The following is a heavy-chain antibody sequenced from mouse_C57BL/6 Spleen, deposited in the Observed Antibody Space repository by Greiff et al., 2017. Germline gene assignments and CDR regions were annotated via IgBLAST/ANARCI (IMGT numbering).Heavy chain of an antibody. CDR1: GFNIKDDY. J-gene: IGHJ3*01. V-gene: IGHV14-4*01. D-gene: IGHD4-1*01. Sequence: VQLKESGAELVRPGASVKLSCTASGFNIKDDYMHWVKQRPEQGLEWIGWIDPENGDTEYASKFQGKAPITADTSSNTAYLQLSSLTSEDTAVXYCTSWGEGWGQGTLVTVSA. CDR3: TSWGEG. CDR2: IDPENGDT.